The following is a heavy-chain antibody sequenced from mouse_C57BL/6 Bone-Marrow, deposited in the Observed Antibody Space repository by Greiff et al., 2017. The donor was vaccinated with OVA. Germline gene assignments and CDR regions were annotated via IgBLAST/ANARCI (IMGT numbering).Heavy chain of an antibody. D-gene: IGHD2-3*01. CDR1: GFTFSSYA. V-gene: IGHV5-4*01. CDR2: ISDGGSYT. CDR3: AREGGDGYYGAWFAY. J-gene: IGHJ3*01. Sequence: DVKLVESGGGLVKPGGSLKLSCAASGFTFSSYAMSWVRQTPEKRLEWVATISDGGSYTYYPDNVKGRFTISRDNAKNNLYLQMSHLKSEDTAMYYCAREGGDGYYGAWFAYWGQGTLVTVSA.